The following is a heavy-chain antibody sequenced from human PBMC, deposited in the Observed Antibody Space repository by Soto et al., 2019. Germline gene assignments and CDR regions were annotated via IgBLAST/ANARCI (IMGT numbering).Heavy chain of an antibody. CDR3: AKGVGGGFGELLA. D-gene: IGHD3-10*01. CDR2: ISGSGGST. J-gene: IGHJ4*02. CDR1: GFTLSSYA. Sequence: EVQLLESGGGLVQPGGSLRLSCAASGFTLSSYAMSWVRQAPGKGLEWVSVISGSGGSTYYADSVKGRFTISRDNSKNTRYREMNSLRAEDTALFYWAKGVGGGFGELLAWGQGALVTVSS. V-gene: IGHV3-23*01.